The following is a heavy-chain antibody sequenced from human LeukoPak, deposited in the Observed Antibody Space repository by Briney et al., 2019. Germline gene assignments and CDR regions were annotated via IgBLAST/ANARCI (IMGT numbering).Heavy chain of an antibody. D-gene: IGHD3-10*01. V-gene: IGHV4-39*01. J-gene: IGHJ4*02. CDR1: GGSIRSYY. CDR2: IYYTGST. CDR3: AGKSYYYADY. Sequence: PSETLSLTCTVSGGSIRSYYWGWIRQPPGKGLEWIGSIYYTGSTYYSPSLKSRVTISVDTSKNQFSLKLSSVTATDTAVFYCAGKSYYYADYWGQGTLVTVSS.